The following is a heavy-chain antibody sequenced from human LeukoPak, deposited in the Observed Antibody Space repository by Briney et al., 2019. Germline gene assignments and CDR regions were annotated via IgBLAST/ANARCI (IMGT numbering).Heavy chain of an antibody. Sequence: PSETLSLTCTLYGGSFGAYDWTWIRQPPGKGPEWIGEISHSGSTNYNPSLKSRVTISLDTSKNQFSLQLTSVTAADTAMYYCVRDYTSGLNWGQGTLVTVSS. CDR1: GGSFGAYD. CDR3: VRDYTSGLN. J-gene: IGHJ4*02. D-gene: IGHD3-10*01. CDR2: ISHSGST. V-gene: IGHV4-34*01.